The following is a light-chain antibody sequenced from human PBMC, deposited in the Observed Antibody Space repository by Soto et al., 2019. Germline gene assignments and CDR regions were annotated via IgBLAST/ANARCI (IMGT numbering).Light chain of an antibody. V-gene: IGKV3-11*01. CDR3: QQRSNWVT. CDR2: DAS. CDR1: QSVSSY. Sequence: EIVLTQSPATLSLSPGERATLSCRASQSVSSYLAWYQQKPGQAPRLLIYDASNRATGIPARFSGSGSGTDFILPISSLEPEDFAVYYCQQRSNWVTFGGGTKVEIK. J-gene: IGKJ4*01.